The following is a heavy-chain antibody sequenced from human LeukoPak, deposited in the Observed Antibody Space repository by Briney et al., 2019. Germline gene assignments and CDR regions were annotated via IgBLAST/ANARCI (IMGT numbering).Heavy chain of an antibody. D-gene: IGHD1-1*01. CDR1: GFTFSGSA. J-gene: IGHJ4*02. CDR3: TRYNVGFES. V-gene: IGHV3-73*01. CDR2: IRSKTNSYAT. Sequence: GGSLRLSYAASGFTFSGSAMHWVRQASGKGLEWVGRIRSKTNSYATSYAASVKGRFALSRDDSKNTAYLQMNSLKTEDTAVYYCTRYNVGFESWGQGTLVTVSS.